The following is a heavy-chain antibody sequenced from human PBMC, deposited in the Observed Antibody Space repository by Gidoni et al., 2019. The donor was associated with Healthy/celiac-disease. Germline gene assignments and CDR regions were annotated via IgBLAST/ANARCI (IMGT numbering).Heavy chain of an antibody. D-gene: IGHD2-2*01. CDR1: GFTFGGYA. Sequence: EVQLVESGGGLVQPGRSLRLSCPAPGFTFGGYAMSWFRQAPGKGLEWVGFIRSKAYGGTTEYAASVKGRFTISRDDSKSIAYLQMNSLKTEDTAVYYCTRVGCSSTSCSDYWGQGTLVTVSS. CDR3: TRVGCSSTSCSDY. CDR2: IRSKAYGGTT. V-gene: IGHV3-49*03. J-gene: IGHJ4*02.